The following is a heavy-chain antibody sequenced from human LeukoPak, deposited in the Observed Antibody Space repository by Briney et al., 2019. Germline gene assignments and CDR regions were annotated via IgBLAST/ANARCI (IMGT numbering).Heavy chain of an antibody. CDR1: GYTFTSYD. CDR3: ARGGSGYDYGKIDY. CDR2: INPNSGGT. Sequence: WASVKVSCKASGYTFTSYDINWVRQAPGQGLEWMGWINPNSGGTNYAQKFQGRVTMTRDTSISTAYMELSRLRSDDTAVYYCARGGSGYDYGKIDYWGQGTLVTVSS. J-gene: IGHJ4*02. V-gene: IGHV1-2*02. D-gene: IGHD5-12*01.